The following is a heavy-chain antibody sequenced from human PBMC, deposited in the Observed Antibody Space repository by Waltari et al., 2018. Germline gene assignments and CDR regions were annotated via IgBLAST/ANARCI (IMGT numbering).Heavy chain of an antibody. CDR3: AKDEGARLAPTFGMDA. V-gene: IGHV3-23*01. J-gene: IGHJ6*02. Sequence: ERQLLESGGALVQPGGSLRLSCAASGFPFSTYTMNWVRQAPGKGLGWVAVITASGLMDYGDSVKGRFIISRDNSKNTLYLEMYRLRVEDTARYDCAKDEGARLAPTFGMDAWGQGTTVIVS. D-gene: IGHD6-6*01. CDR2: ITASGLM. CDR1: GFPFSTYT.